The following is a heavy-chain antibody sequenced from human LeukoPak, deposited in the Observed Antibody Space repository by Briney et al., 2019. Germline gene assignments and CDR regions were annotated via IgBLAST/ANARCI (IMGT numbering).Heavy chain of an antibody. D-gene: IGHD3-22*01. CDR1: GFIFSGST. CDR2: IRSKANSYMT. J-gene: IGHJ6*03. V-gene: IGHV3-73*01. CDR3: TRSHRSSVYDSIPQQNSYYMDV. Sequence: PGGSLRLSCAASGFIFSGSTVHWVRQASGKGLEWVGRIRSKANSYMTAYAASMKGRFTISRDDSKNTAYLQMSSLKTEDTAVYYCTRSHRSSVYDSIPQQNSYYMDVWGKGTTVTVSS.